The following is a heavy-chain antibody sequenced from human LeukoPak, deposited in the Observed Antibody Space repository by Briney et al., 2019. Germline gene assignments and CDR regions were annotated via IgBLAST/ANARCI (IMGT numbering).Heavy chain of an antibody. CDR2: IWYDGSEQ. V-gene: IGHV3-33*01. CDR3: AREGDSRWGELSP. J-gene: IGHJ1*01. Sequence: PGGSLRLSCAASGFTFSTYAIHWVRQAPGKGLEWVAVIWYDGSEQYYADSVKGRFIISRDNSKSTSDRQMNSLRAEDTAVYYCAREGDSRWGELSPWGQGTLVTVS. CDR1: GFTFSTYA. D-gene: IGHD3-16*02.